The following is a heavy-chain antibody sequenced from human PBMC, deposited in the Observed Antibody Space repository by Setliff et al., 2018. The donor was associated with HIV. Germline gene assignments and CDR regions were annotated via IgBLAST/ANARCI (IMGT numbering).Heavy chain of an antibody. CDR3: ARIRAGALLNAFDI. CDR2: ISSYSDNT. V-gene: IGHV1-18*01. Sequence: GASVKVSCKASGYTFNNFAIGWLRQAPGQGLEWMGWISSYSDNTFYARSLQGRVTMTTDTASSTSYMELRSLRSDDTAMYYCARIRAGALLNAFDIWAQGTMVTVSS. CDR1: GYTFNNFA. J-gene: IGHJ3*02. D-gene: IGHD1-26*01.